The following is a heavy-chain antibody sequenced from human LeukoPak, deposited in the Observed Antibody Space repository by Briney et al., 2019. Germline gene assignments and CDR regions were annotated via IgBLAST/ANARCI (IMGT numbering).Heavy chain of an antibody. V-gene: IGHV4-39*07. Sequence: SETLSLTCGVSGGSFNGYYWSWIRQPPGEGLEWIGSIYYSGSTYYNPSLKSRVTISVDKSKNQFSLKLGSVTAADTAVYYCARVRTLNKGQFDYWGQGTLVTVSS. J-gene: IGHJ4*02. CDR1: GGSFNGYY. D-gene: IGHD2/OR15-2a*01. CDR2: IYYSGST. CDR3: ARVRTLNKGQFDY.